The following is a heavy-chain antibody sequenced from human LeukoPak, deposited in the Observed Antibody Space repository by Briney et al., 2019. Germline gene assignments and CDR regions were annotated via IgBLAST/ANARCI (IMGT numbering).Heavy chain of an antibody. CDR1: GGSFTGYY. D-gene: IGHD3-16*01. CDR2: INQSGSP. J-gene: IGHJ6*04. CDR3: TRRDYVWGVHV. Sequence: SETLSLTCAVYGGSFTGYYWSWIRQAPGKGLEWIGEINQSGSPYYRSSLKSRITISQDMSKNQFSLNLSSVTAADTAVYYCTRRDYVWGVHVWGKGTTVIISS. V-gene: IGHV4-34*01.